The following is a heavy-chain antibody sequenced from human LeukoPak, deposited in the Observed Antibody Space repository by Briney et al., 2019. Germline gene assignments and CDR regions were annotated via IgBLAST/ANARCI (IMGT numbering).Heavy chain of an antibody. CDR2: MNPNSGNT. D-gene: IGHD6-13*01. CDR1: GYTFTSYD. J-gene: IGHJ5*02. Sequence: ASVKVSCKASGYTFTSYDINWVRQATGQGLEWMGWMNPNSGNTGYAQKFQGRVTMTRNTSISTAYMELSSLRSEDTAVYYCARDRIAAAGRGLDPWGQGTLVTVSS. CDR3: ARDRIAAAGRGLDP. V-gene: IGHV1-8*01.